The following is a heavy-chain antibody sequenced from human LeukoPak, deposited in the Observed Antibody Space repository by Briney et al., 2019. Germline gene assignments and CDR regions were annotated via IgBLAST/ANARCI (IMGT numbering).Heavy chain of an antibody. D-gene: IGHD6-19*01. V-gene: IGHV3-15*01. Sequence: GGSLRLSCAVSGFTFSNAWMSWVRQAPGKGPEWVGRIKSKTDGGTTEYAAPVQGRVTISRDDSKNTLYLQMNSLKTEDTAVYYCTTRGYNSGWADWGFAYWGQGTLVTVSS. CDR1: GFTFSNAW. CDR2: IKSKTDGGTT. CDR3: TTRGYNSGWADWGFAY. J-gene: IGHJ4*02.